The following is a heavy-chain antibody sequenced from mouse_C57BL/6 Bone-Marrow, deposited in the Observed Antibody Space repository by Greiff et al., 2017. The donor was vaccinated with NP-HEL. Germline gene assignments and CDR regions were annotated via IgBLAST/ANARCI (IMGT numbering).Heavy chain of an antibody. V-gene: IGHV5-12*01. CDR2: ISNGGGST. D-gene: IGHD1-1*01. CDR3: ARHNYYGSSLYYFDY. J-gene: IGHJ2*01. Sequence: EVMLVESGGGLVQPGGSLKLSCAASGFTFSDYYMYWVRQTPEKRLEWVAYISNGGGSTYYPDTVKGRFTISRDNAKNTLYLQMSRLKSEDTAMYYCARHNYYGSSLYYFDYWGQGTTLTVSS. CDR1: GFTFSDYY.